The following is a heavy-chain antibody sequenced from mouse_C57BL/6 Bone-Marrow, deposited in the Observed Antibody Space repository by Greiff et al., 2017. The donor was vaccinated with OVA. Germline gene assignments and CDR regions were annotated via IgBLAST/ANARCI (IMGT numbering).Heavy chain of an antibody. CDR2: ISNGGGST. CDR1: GFTFSDYY. V-gene: IGHV5-12*01. J-gene: IGHJ2*01. CDR3: ARHGARRGFDY. Sequence: VQLKESGGGLVQPGGSLKLSCAASGFTFSDYYMYWVRQTPERRLEWVAYISNGGGSTYYPDTVKGRFTISRDNAKNTLYLQMSRLKSEDTAMYYCARHGARRGFDYWGQGTTLTVSS. D-gene: IGHD2-12*01.